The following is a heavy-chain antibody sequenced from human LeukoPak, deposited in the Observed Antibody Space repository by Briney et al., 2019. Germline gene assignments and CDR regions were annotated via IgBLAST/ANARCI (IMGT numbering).Heavy chain of an antibody. CDR1: GGSISSSSYY. Sequence: SETLSLTCTVSGGSISSSSYYWGWIRQPPGKGLEWIGSIYYSGSTYYNPSLKSRVTISVDTSKNQFSLKLSSVTAADTALYNCARQLGSGWFDPWGQGTLVTVSS. CDR3: ARQLGSGWFDP. V-gene: IGHV4-39*01. CDR2: IYYSGST. D-gene: IGHD1-26*01. J-gene: IGHJ5*02.